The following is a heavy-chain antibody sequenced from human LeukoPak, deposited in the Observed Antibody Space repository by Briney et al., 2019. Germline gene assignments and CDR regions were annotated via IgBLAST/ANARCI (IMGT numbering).Heavy chain of an antibody. CDR3: ASAPPPYNSSWDYYFDY. CDR2: IYYSGGT. Sequence: SETLSLTCTVSGGSISSYYWSWIRQPPGKGLEWIGYIYYSGGTNYNPSLKSRVTISVATSKNQFSLEPSSWTGAATAVYYPASAPPPYNSSWDYYFDYWGQGTLVTVSS. J-gene: IGHJ4*02. D-gene: IGHD6-13*01. V-gene: IGHV4-59*01. CDR1: GGSISSYY.